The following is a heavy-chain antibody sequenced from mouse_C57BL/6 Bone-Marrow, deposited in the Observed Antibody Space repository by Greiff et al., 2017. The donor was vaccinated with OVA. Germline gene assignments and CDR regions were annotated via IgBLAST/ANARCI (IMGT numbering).Heavy chain of an antibody. V-gene: IGHV1-64*01. D-gene: IGHD4-1*01. CDR1: GYTFTSYW. CDR3: ARGNWGYWYCDF. J-gene: IGHJ1*03. CDR2: IHPNSGST. Sequence: QVQLQQPGAELVKPGASVKLSCKASGYTFTSYWMHWVKQRPGQGLELIGMIHPNSGSTNYNEKFKSKATLTVDKSSSTAYMHLSSLTSEDSAVYYRARGNWGYWYCDFWGTGTTVTVSS.